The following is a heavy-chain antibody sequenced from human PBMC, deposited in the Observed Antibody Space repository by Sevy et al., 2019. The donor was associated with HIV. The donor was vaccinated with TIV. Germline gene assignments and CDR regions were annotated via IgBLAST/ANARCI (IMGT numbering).Heavy chain of an antibody. D-gene: IGHD1-1*01. CDR2: IKSKTDGGTT. Sequence: GGSLRLSCAASEFIFTNAWMSWVRQTPGKGLEWVGRIKSKTDGGTTDYAAHGKGRFTISREDSKKMLYMEMNSLETDDTAGYYCTTDVERQLERYYFNYWGQGTLVTVSS. J-gene: IGHJ4*02. CDR3: TTDVERQLERYYFNY. V-gene: IGHV3-15*01. CDR1: EFIFTNAW.